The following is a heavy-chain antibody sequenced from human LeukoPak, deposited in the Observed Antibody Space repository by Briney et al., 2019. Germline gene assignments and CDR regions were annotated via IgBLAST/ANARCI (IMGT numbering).Heavy chain of an antibody. V-gene: IGHV3-53*01. CDR1: GFTVSSNY. Sequence: GGSLRLSCAASGFTVSSNYMSWVRQAPGKGLEWVSVIYSGGSTYYADSVKGRFTISRDNSKNTLYLQMNSLRAEDTAVYYCAREDIVATTKGGYYYYGMDVWGQGTTVTVSS. D-gene: IGHD5-12*01. CDR3: AREDIVATTKGGYYYYGMDV. CDR2: IYSGGST. J-gene: IGHJ6*02.